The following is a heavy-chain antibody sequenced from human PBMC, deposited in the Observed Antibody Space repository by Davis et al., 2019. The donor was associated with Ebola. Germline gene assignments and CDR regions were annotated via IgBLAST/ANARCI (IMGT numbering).Heavy chain of an antibody. Sequence: GESLKISCAASGFTFSSYSMNWVRQAPGKGLEWVSSISSSSSYIYYADSVKGRFTISRDNSKNTLYLQMNSLRAEDTAVYYCAKVGVVPAAMRGYGMDVWGQGTTVTVSS. CDR2: ISSSSSYI. D-gene: IGHD2-2*01. CDR1: GFTFSSYS. J-gene: IGHJ6*02. V-gene: IGHV3-21*01. CDR3: AKVGVVPAAMRGYGMDV.